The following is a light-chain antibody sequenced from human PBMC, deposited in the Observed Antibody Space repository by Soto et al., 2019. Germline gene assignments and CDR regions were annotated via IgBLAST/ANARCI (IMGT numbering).Light chain of an antibody. V-gene: IGLV1-44*01. Sequence: QSVLTQSPSESATPGQRVTISCSGSGSNIGTDAVNWYQQVPGTAPTLLIFRNHKRPSWVPDRLSGSNSGTSASLAISGPQYEDEADYYCAAWDDSLRALVFGGGTKLTVL. J-gene: IGLJ2*01. CDR3: AAWDDSLRALV. CDR2: RNH. CDR1: GSNIGTDA.